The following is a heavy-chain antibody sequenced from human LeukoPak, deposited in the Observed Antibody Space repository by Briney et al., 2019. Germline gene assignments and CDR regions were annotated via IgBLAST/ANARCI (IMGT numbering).Heavy chain of an antibody. CDR2: ISSSSSYI. Sequence: PGGSLRLSCAASGFTFSSYSMNWVRQAPGKGLEWVSSISSSSSYIYYADSVKGRFTISRDNAKNSLYLQMNSLRAEDTAVYHCARDTGIRGFITINAFDIWGQGTMVTVSS. V-gene: IGHV3-21*01. J-gene: IGHJ3*02. CDR3: ARDTGIRGFITINAFDI. CDR1: GFTFSSYS. D-gene: IGHD3-3*01.